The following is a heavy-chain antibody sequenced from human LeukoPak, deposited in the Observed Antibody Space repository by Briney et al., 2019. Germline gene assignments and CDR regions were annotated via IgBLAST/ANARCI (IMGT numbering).Heavy chain of an antibody. J-gene: IGHJ6*02. D-gene: IGHD3-3*01. CDR2: INPNSGGT. CDR3: ARAYDFWSGYDAYYYYGMDV. CDR1: GYTFTGYY. Sequence: ASVTVSCKASGYTFTGYYMHWVRQAPGQGLEWMGWINPNSGGTNYAQKFQGWVTMTRDTSISTAYMELSRLRSDDTAVYYCARAYDFWSGYDAYYYYGMDVWGQGTTVTVSS. V-gene: IGHV1-2*04.